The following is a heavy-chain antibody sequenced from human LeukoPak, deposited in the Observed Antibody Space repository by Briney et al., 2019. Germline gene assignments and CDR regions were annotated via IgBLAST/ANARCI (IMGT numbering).Heavy chain of an antibody. V-gene: IGHV1-69*01. CDR2: IIPIFGTA. Sequence: GSSVKVSCKASGGTFSSYAISWVRQAPGQGLEWMGGIIPIFGTANYAQKFQGRVTITADESTSTAYMELSSLRSEDTAVYYCARAPDWNLLDRGYYFDYWGQGTLVTVSS. J-gene: IGHJ4*02. CDR3: ARAPDWNLLDRGYYFDY. CDR1: GGTFSSYA. D-gene: IGHD1-1*01.